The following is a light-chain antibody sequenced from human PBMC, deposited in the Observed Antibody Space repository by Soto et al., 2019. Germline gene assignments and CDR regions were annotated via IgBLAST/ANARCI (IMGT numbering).Light chain of an antibody. CDR1: QSVDKW. CDR2: KAS. V-gene: IGKV1-5*03. CDR3: QKYDTSSLA. J-gene: IGKJ1*01. Sequence: DIQMTQSPSTLSASVGDTVTITCRASQSVDKWLAWYQQKPGRAPKLLIYKASTLEGGVPSRFGGSGSGTEFTLTISNLQPDDFATYYCQKYDTSSLAFGQGTTVEVK.